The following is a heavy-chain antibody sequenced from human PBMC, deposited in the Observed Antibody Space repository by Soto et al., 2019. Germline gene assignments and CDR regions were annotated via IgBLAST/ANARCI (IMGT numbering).Heavy chain of an antibody. J-gene: IGHJ6*02. CDR2: INHSGST. CDR1: GGSFSGYY. CDR3: ARNGSYYDFWSGYYFGGGMDV. V-gene: IGHV4-34*01. Sequence: NPSETLSLTCAVYGGSFSGYYWSWIRQPPGKGLEWIGEINHSGSTNYNPSLKSRVTISVDTSKNQFSLKLSSVTAADTAVYYCARNGSYYDFWSGYYFGGGMDVWGQGTTVTVSS. D-gene: IGHD3-3*01.